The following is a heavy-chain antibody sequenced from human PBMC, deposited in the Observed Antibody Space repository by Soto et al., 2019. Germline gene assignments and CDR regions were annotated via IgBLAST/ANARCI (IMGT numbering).Heavy chain of an antibody. D-gene: IGHD3-22*01. Sequence: EVRLSESGGGLVEPGGSLRLSCAASGFTFSDYGMSWVRQAPGKGLEWVSGVSGSGDSGTGDRTYYADSVKGRFTISRDNSKSTLYLQMNSLRAEETAVYYCAKDERGVIADYFDCWGQGTLVTVSS. V-gene: IGHV3-23*01. CDR1: GFTFSDYG. CDR3: AKDERGVIADYFDC. CDR2: VSGSGDSGTGDRT. J-gene: IGHJ4*02.